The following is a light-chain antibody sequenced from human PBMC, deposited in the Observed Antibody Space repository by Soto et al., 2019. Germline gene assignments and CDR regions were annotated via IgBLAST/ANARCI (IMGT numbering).Light chain of an antibody. CDR1: SSDVGGYDY. CDR3: SSYTNSGTVL. V-gene: IGLV2-14*01. J-gene: IGLJ2*01. CDR2: NVR. Sequence: QSVLTQPASVSGSPGQSITISCTGTSSDVGGYDYVSWYQQYAGKATKLTIYNVRNRPSGVSNRFSGSKSGNTASLTISGLQPEDEADYFCSSYTNSGTVLFGGGTKLTVL.